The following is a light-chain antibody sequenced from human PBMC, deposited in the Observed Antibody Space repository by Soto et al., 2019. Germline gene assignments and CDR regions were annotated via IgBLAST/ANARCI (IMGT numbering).Light chain of an antibody. CDR2: EGS. Sequence: QSALTQPASVSGSPGQSITISCTGTSSDVGSYNLVSWYQQHPGKAPKLMIYEGSKRPSGVSNRFSGSKSGNTASLTISGLQAEDEADYFCCSYAGSSTFAVDVFGTGTKVTVL. CDR3: CSYAGSSTFAVDV. J-gene: IGLJ1*01. V-gene: IGLV2-23*03. CDR1: SSDVGSYNL.